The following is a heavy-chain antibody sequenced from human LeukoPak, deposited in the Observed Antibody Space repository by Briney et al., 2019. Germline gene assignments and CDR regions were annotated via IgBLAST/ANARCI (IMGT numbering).Heavy chain of an antibody. D-gene: IGHD6-19*01. CDR1: GFTFSSYA. J-gene: IGHJ4*02. CDR3: AKDLPRKLPGIAVAGRGDY. CDR2: ISGSGGST. Sequence: GGSLRLSCAASGFTFSSYAMSWVRQAPGKGLEWVSAISGSGGSTYYADSVKGRFTISRDNSKNTLYLQMNSLRAEDTAVYYCAKDLPRKLPGIAVAGRGDYWGQGTLVTVSS. V-gene: IGHV3-23*01.